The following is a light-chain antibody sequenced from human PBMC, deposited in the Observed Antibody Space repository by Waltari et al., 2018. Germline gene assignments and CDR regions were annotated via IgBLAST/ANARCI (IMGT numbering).Light chain of an antibody. V-gene: IGKV3-20*01. J-gene: IGKJ1*01. CDR3: QKYDRLPAT. CDR1: QTVGKA. CDR2: DTS. Sequence: EIVLTQSPGTLSLSPGETATLPCRASQTVGKALTWYQQKPGQAPRLLIYDTSRRAPGIPDRFSGSVFGTDFSLTIRRLEPEDFAVYYCQKYDRLPATFGQGTKVEIK.